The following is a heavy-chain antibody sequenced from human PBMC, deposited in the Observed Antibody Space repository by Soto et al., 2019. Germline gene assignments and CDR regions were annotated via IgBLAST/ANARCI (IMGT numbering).Heavy chain of an antibody. CDR3: AREGRGYGSGSYFYGYFDY. D-gene: IGHD3-10*01. J-gene: IGHJ4*02. V-gene: IGHV1-18*01. CDR2: ISAYNGNT. Sequence: QVQLVQSGAEVKKPGASVKVSCKASGYTSTSYGISWVRQAPGQGLEWMGWISAYNGNTNYAQKLQGRVTMTTDTSTSTAYMELRSLRSDDTAVYYCAREGRGYGSGSYFYGYFDYWGQGTLVTVSS. CDR1: GYTSTSYG.